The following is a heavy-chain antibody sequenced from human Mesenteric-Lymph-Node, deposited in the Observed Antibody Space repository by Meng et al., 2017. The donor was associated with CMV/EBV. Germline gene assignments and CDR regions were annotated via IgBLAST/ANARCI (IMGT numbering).Heavy chain of an antibody. CDR1: GFTFSSYS. CDR3: YSSAGY. J-gene: IGHJ4*02. V-gene: IGHV3-21*01. CDR2: ISSSSSYI. D-gene: IGHD6-19*01. Sequence: GESLKISCAASGFTFSSYSMNWVRQAPGKGLEWVSSISSSSSYIYYADSVKGRFTISRDNAKNTLYLQMNSLRAEDTSLYYCYSSAGYWGQGTLVTVSS.